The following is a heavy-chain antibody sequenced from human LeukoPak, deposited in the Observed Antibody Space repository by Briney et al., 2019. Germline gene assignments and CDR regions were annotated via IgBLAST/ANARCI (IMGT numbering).Heavy chain of an antibody. Sequence: PGGSLRLSCAASGFTFSSYAMSWVRQAPGKGLEWVSAISGSGGSTYYADSVKGRFTISRDNSKNTLYLQMNSLSAEAMAVYSCAKRSSSLPYWGQRTLLTVSS. V-gene: IGHV3-23*01. CDR3: AKRSSSLPY. CDR2: ISGSGGST. D-gene: IGHD6-13*01. CDR1: GFTFSSYA. J-gene: IGHJ4*02.